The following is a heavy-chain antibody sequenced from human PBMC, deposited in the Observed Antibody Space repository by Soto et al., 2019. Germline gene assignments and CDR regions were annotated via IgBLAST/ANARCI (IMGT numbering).Heavy chain of an antibody. V-gene: IGHV4-39*01. D-gene: IGHD3-22*01. CDR2: IYFTGST. CDR1: GGSISGSSYY. Sequence: SETLSLTCTVSGGSISGSSYYWGWPRQPPGKGLEWIGTIYFTGSTSYNPSLKSRVTISVDTSKNQFSLKLSSVTAADTAVYYCARPHYYDSRGYYYHYGMAVWGQGTTVTVSS. CDR3: ARPHYYDSRGYYYHYGMAV. J-gene: IGHJ6*02.